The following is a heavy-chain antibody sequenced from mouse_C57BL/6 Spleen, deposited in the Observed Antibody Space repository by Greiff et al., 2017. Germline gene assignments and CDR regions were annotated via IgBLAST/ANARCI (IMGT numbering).Heavy chain of an antibody. J-gene: IGHJ4*01. V-gene: IGHV1-52*01. D-gene: IGHD2-5*01. CDR2: IDPSDSET. CDR1: GYTFTSYW. Sequence: VQLQQPGAELVRPGSSVKLSCKASGYTFTSYWMHWVKQRPIQGLEWIGNIDPSDSETHYNQKFKDKATLTVDKSSSTAYMQLSSLTSEDSAVYYCARWDSNYYAMDYWGQGTSVTVSS. CDR3: ARWDSNYYAMDY.